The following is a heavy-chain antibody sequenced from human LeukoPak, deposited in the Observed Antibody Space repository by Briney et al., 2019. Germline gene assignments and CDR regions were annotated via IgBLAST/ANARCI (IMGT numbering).Heavy chain of an antibody. CDR1: GFKFFTFA. V-gene: IGHV3-7*01. J-gene: IGHJ4*02. CDR2: IKGDGSEK. Sequence: GGSLRLSCEASGFKFFTFAMHWVRRAPGKGLEWVANIKGDGSEKYYVDSVEGRFTISRDNAKNSLYLQMNSLRAEDTAVYFCARERLATRYFDYWGQGTLVTVSS. CDR3: ARERLATRYFDY.